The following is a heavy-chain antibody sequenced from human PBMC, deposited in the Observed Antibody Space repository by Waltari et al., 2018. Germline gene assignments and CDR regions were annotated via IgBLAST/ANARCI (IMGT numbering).Heavy chain of an antibody. V-gene: IGHV5-51*03. D-gene: IGHD6-6*01. CDR3: ANLEYSSFYH. J-gene: IGHJ5*02. CDR2: IYPGDSDT. Sequence: EVQLVQSGAEVKKPGEALKLSCKGSGYSFTIYWIGWGRQMPGKGLDWMGIIYPGDSDTRYSPAFQGQVTISADKSISTAYLQWSSLKASDTAMYYCANLEYSSFYHWGQGTLVTVSS. CDR1: GYSFTIYW.